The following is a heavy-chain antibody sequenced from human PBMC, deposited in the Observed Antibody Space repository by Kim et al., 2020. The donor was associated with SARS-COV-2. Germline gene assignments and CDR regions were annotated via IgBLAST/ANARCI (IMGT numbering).Heavy chain of an antibody. CDR2: T. J-gene: IGHJ4*02. D-gene: IGHD4-17*01. CDR3: ARHVDYGDLDY. Sequence: TSYSPSIQGQVTISADQSISSAYLQWSSLKASDTAMYYCARHVDYGDLDYWGQGTLVTVSS. V-gene: IGHV5-51*01.